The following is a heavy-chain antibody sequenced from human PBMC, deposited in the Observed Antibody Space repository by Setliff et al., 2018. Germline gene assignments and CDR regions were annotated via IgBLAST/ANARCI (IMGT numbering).Heavy chain of an antibody. CDR2: INHSGST. CDR1: GGSFSGYY. J-gene: IGHJ4*02. CDR3: ARGPRYSGSYYVNY. D-gene: IGHD1-26*01. V-gene: IGHV4-34*01. Sequence: SETLSLTCAVYGGSFSGYYWSWIRQPPGKGLEWIGEINHSGSTNYNPSLKSRVTISVDTSKNQFSLNLSSVTAADTAVYYCARGPRYSGSYYVNYWGQGQWSPSPQ.